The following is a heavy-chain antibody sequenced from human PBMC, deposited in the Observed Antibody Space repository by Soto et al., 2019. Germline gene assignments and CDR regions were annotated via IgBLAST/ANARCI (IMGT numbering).Heavy chain of an antibody. V-gene: IGHV4-34*01. Sequence: SETLSLTCAVYGGSFSGYYWSWIRQPPGKGLEWIGEINHSGSTNYNPSLKSRVTISVDTSKNQFSLKLSSVTAADTAVYYCARFVHSYYYGMDVWGQRTTVTVSS. J-gene: IGHJ6*02. CDR2: INHSGST. CDR1: GGSFSGYY. D-gene: IGHD6-6*01. CDR3: ARFVHSYYYGMDV.